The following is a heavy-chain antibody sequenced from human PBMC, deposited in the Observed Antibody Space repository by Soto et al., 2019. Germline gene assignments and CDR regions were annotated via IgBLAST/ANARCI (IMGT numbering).Heavy chain of an antibody. Sequence: GASVKVSCKASGYTFTSYAMHWVRQAPGQRLEWMGWINAGNGNTKYSQKFQGRVTITRDTSASTAYMELSSLRSEDTAVYYCARFQVGAARWDYWGQGTLVTVSS. CDR1: GYTFTSYA. CDR3: ARFQVGAARWDY. V-gene: IGHV1-3*01. CDR2: INAGNGNT. D-gene: IGHD1-26*01. J-gene: IGHJ4*02.